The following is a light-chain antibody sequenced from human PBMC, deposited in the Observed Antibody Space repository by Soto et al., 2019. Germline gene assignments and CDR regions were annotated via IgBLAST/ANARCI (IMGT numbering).Light chain of an antibody. CDR1: SSDIGGFYY. CDR3: SSYSSSSTFYV. Sequence: QSVLAQPASVSGSPGQSITISCTGTSSDIGGFYYVSWYQHHPGKDPTLMIYQVSNRPSGVSNRFSGSKSGNTASLTISGLQAEDEADYFCSSYSSSSTFYVFGAGTKVTVL. V-gene: IGLV2-14*01. J-gene: IGLJ1*01. CDR2: QVS.